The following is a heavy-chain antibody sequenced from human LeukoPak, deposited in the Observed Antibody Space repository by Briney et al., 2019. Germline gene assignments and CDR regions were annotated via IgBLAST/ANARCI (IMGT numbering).Heavy chain of an antibody. D-gene: IGHD1-26*01. V-gene: IGHV3-30*09. CDR3: ARGEDVVGALFDS. Sequence: GRSLRLSCAASGFTFSSYAMHWVRQAPGKGLEWVAVISYDGSNKYYADSVKGRFAISRDNSKNTLYLQMNSLRAEDTAVYYCARGEDVVGALFDSWGQGTLVTVSS. J-gene: IGHJ4*02. CDR2: ISYDGSNK. CDR1: GFTFSSYA.